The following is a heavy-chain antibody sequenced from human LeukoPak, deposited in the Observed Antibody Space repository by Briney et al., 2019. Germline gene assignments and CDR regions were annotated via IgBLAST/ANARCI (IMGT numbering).Heavy chain of an antibody. CDR2: ISGSGANT. J-gene: IGHJ4*02. CDR3: AKYSDSTGAHYFDY. CDR1: GFTFSSYA. Sequence: GGSLRISCAASGFTFSSYAMTWVRQAPGKGLEWVSTISGSGANTYYADSVKGRFTISRDNSKNTLSLQMNSLRVEDTALYYCAKYSDSTGAHYFDYWGQGTLVTVSS. D-gene: IGHD2/OR15-2a*01. V-gene: IGHV3-23*01.